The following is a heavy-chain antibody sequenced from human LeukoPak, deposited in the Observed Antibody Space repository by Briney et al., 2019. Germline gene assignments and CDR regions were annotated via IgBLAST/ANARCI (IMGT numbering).Heavy chain of an antibody. CDR3: ARYPRDGYSTDTFDI. J-gene: IGHJ3*02. V-gene: IGHV3-21*01. D-gene: IGHD5-24*01. CDR2: ISSSSTNI. Sequence: PGGSLRLSCAASGFSFSDYSMNWVRQAPGKGLEWVSSISSSSTNIYYADSVKGRFTISRDNAKNSLDLQMSSLRVEDTAMYYCARYPRDGYSTDTFDIWGQGTMVTVSS. CDR1: GFSFSDYS.